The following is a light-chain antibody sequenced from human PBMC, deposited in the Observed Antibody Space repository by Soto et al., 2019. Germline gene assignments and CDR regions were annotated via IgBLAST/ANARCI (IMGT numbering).Light chain of an antibody. CDR1: ISNIGSNT. J-gene: IGLJ2*01. V-gene: IGLV1-44*01. Sequence: QAVVTQPPSTSGTPGQRVTISCSGSISNIGSNTVSWYQQLPGTAPRLLIYKNDQRPSGVPDRFSGSKSGTSASLAISGLQSEDEADYYCAAWDDSLNGHVVFGGGTQLTVL. CDR3: AAWDDSLNGHVV. CDR2: KND.